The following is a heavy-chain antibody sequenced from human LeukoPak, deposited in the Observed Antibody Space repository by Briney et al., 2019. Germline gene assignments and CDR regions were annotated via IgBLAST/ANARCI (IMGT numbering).Heavy chain of an antibody. CDR1: GGSFSGYY. V-gene: IGHV4-34*01. Sequence: PSETLSLTCAVYGGSFSGYYWSCMREPPGRGLEWIWEINHSGSTNYNPSLKSRVTISVDTSKNQFSLKLSSVTAADTAVYYCARANRSAGTGFSDYWGQGTLVTVSS. D-gene: IGHD6-13*01. CDR3: ARANRSAGTGFSDY. J-gene: IGHJ4*02. CDR2: INHSGST.